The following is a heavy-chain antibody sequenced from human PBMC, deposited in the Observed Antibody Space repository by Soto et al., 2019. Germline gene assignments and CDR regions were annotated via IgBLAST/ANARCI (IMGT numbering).Heavy chain of an antibody. Sequence: QVQLQQWGAGLWKPSETLSLTCAVYGGSFSDYYWPWIRQPPGKGLEWIGEIYHTGSTNYNPSLKSRGTITVDPSKTQFSLKLSSVTAADTAVYYCSSGLLPWVFDLWGPGTLVTVSS. V-gene: IGHV4-34*01. CDR3: SSGLLPWVFDL. CDR1: GGSFSDYY. D-gene: IGHD7-27*01. CDR2: IYHTGST. J-gene: IGHJ2*01.